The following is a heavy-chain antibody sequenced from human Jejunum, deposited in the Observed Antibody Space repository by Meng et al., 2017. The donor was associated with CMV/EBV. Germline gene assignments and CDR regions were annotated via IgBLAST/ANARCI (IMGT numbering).Heavy chain of an antibody. V-gene: IGHV3-11*04. CDR1: FPFSNYD. CDR2: ISGDGSDL. D-gene: IGHD1-26*01. Sequence: FPFSNYDMSWIRLAAGKGLEWISYISGDGSDLFYGDSVRGRFTISRDNAKNSLYLQINSLRVEDTAVYYCVRDILRVGITYYFDYWGQGTLVTVSS. CDR3: VRDILRVGITYYFDY. J-gene: IGHJ4*02.